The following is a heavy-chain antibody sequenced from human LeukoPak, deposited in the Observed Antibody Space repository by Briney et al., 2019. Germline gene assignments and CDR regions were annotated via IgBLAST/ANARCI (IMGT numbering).Heavy chain of an antibody. CDR3: AKGGNHGGTFDY. Sequence: PGGSLRLSCTASGFTFSNYDMGWVRQAPGKGLEWVSVSRGSGDRTYYADSVKGRFTISKDNSKNTVYMQMNSLRDEDTAVFFCAKGGNHGGTFDYWGQGTLVTVSS. J-gene: IGHJ4*02. V-gene: IGHV3-23*01. D-gene: IGHD1-14*01. CDR2: SRGSGDRT. CDR1: GFTFSNYD.